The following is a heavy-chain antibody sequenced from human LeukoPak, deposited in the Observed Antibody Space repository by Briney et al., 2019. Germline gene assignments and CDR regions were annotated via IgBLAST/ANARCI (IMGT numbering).Heavy chain of an antibody. V-gene: IGHV1-18*01. D-gene: IGHD2-15*01. CDR2: ISAYNGNT. CDR3: ARDLAPDCSGGSCYYYYYYMDV. CDR1: GYTFTSYG. J-gene: IGHJ6*03. Sequence: ASVKVSCKASGYTFTSYGSSWVGQAPGQGLEGMGWISAYNGNTNYAQKLQGRVTMTTDTSTSTAYMELRSMRSHDTAVYYCARDLAPDCSGGSCYYYYYYMDVWGKGTTVTVSS.